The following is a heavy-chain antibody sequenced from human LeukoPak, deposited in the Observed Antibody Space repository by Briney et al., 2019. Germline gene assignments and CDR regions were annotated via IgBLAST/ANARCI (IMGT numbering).Heavy chain of an antibody. V-gene: IGHV3-23*01. CDR3: AITLYDTSGYYSH. CDR1: GFTFSSYA. Sequence: HGGSLRLSCAASGFTFSSYAMSWVRQAPGKGLEWVSVISGSGGSTYYADSVKGRFTISRDNSKNTLYLQMNSLRAEDTAVYYCAITLYDTSGYYSHWGQGTLVTASS. CDR2: ISGSGGST. D-gene: IGHD3-22*01. J-gene: IGHJ4*02.